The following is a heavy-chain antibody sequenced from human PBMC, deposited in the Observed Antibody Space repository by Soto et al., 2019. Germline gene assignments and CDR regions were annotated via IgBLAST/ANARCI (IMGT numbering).Heavy chain of an antibody. D-gene: IGHD3-3*01. CDR3: TRDGDFYGMDV. CDR2: ATSQAFGGTT. CDR1: GFTSDDYA. V-gene: IGHV3-49*04. J-gene: IGHJ6*02. Sequence: GGSLRLSCTFSGFTSDDYALTWVRQAPGKGLEWVAFATSQAFGGTTDYAASVKGRFTISRDDSTTVAYPQMNSLQTEDTAIYYCTRDGDFYGMDVWGQGTTVTVSS.